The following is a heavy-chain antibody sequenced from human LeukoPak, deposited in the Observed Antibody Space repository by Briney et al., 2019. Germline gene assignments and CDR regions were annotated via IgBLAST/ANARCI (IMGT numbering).Heavy chain of an antibody. Sequence: GGSQTLFCAASGFTFTSYVMHWVRQAPGKGLQWVALISYDGSNKYYADSVKGRFTISRDNSKNTLYLQMNSLRAEDTAVYYCARPRGAAAGTFGFDPWGQGTQVTVSS. V-gene: IGHV3-30*03. J-gene: IGHJ5*02. CDR1: GFTFTSYV. CDR3: ARPRGAAAGTFGFDP. CDR2: ISYDGSNK. D-gene: IGHD6-13*01.